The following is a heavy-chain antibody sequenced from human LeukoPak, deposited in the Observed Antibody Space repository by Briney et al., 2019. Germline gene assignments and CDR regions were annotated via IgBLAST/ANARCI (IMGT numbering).Heavy chain of an antibody. CDR1: GGTFSSYA. V-gene: IGHV1-2*06. CDR2: INPNSGGA. CDR3: ASFYYDSTGSNYFDY. Sequence: ASVKVSCKAPGGTFSSYAISWVRQAPGQGLEWMGRINPNSGGANYAQRFQGRVTMTRDTSISTAHMELSGLRSDDTAIYYCASFYYDSTGSNYFDYWGQGTLLIVSS. D-gene: IGHD3-22*01. J-gene: IGHJ4*02.